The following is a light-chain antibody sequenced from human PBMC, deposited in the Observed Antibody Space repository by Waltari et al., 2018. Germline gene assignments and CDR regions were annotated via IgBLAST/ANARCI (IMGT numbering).Light chain of an antibody. Sequence: QSALTQPASVSGSPGQSITTSCTGTSSDIESYKLVSWYQQHPGEAPKVLIYEDTKRPSVVSGRFSASKSGNTASLTISGLQAEDEADYHCCSYVDSRTFVFGGGTRLTVL. J-gene: IGLJ2*01. CDR3: CSYVDSRTFV. CDR1: SSDIESYKL. CDR2: EDT. V-gene: IGLV2-23*02.